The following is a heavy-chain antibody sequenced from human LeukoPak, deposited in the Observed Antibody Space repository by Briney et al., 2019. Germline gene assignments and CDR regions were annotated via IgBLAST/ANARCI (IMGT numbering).Heavy chain of an antibody. V-gene: IGHV3-74*01. CDR3: ARGYCSSASCPKAYYFDY. D-gene: IGHD2-2*01. Sequence: GGSLRLSCAASGFTFSSYWMHWVRQAPGKGLVWVSRINSDGSGTSYADSVRGRFTISRDNAKNTLYLQMNSLRAEDTAVYYCARGYCSSASCPKAYYFDYWGQGTLVTVSS. CDR2: INSDGSGT. J-gene: IGHJ4*02. CDR1: GFTFSSYW.